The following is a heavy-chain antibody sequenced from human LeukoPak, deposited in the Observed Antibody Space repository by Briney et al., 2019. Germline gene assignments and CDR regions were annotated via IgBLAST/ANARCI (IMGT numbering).Heavy chain of an antibody. J-gene: IGHJ4*02. D-gene: IGHD6-25*01. CDR3: ARHGGIAAKELDY. CDR1: GGSISSSSYY. Sequence: SETLSLTCTVSGGSISSSSYYWGWIRQPSGKGLEWIGSIYYSGSTYYNPSLKSRVTISVDTSKNQFSLKLSSVTAADTAVYYCARHGGIAAKELDYWGQGTLVTVSS. CDR2: IYYSGST. V-gene: IGHV4-39*01.